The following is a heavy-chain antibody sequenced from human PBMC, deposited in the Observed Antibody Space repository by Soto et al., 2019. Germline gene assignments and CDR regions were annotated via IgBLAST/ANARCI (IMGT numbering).Heavy chain of an antibody. CDR3: AKDAETRIYYYYDMDV. CDR2: IYYSGST. J-gene: IGHJ6*02. CDR1: GRALRSYC. Sequence: ETLSLTCTVSGRALRSYCWSWIRQPPGKGLEWIGYIYYSGSTNYNPSLKSRVTISVDTSKNQFSLKLSSVTAADTAVYCCAKDAETRIYYYYDMDVWGQGATVTVSS. V-gene: IGHV4-59*01.